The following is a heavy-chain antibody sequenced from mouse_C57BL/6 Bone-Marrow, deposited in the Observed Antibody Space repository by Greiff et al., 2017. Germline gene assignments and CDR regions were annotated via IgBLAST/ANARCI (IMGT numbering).Heavy chain of an antibody. V-gene: IGHV1-64*01. J-gene: IGHJ4*01. CDR3: ARMGYGIGIDY. CDR1: GYTFTSYW. D-gene: IGHD1-1*01. CDR2: IHPNSGST. Sequence: VQLQQSGAELVKPGASVKLSCKASGYTFTSYWMHWVKQRPGQGLEWIGMIHPNSGSTNYNEKFKSKATLTVDKSSSTAYMQLSSLTSEDSAVYYCARMGYGIGIDYWGQGTSVTVSS.